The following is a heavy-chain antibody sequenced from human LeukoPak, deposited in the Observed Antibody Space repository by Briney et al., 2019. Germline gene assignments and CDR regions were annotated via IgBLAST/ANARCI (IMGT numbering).Heavy chain of an antibody. V-gene: IGHV4-59*02. Sequence: ASETLSLTCTVSGGSVSNYYWSWIRQPPGKGLECIGYIYFGGNTNYNPSLKSRVTISVDTSKNQFSLKLTSVTAADTAVYYCARYGDTRFDPWGQGTPVTVSS. CDR1: GGSVSNYY. CDR3: ARYGDTRFDP. CDR2: IYFGGNT. D-gene: IGHD4-17*01. J-gene: IGHJ5*02.